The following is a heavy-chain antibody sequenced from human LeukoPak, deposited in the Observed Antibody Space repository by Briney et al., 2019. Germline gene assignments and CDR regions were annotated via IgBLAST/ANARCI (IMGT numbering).Heavy chain of an antibody. CDR3: TFGSYYYYAMDV. D-gene: IGHD3-16*01. V-gene: IGHV3-49*04. CDR2: IRSKAYGGTT. Sequence: GGSLRLSCTASGFTFGDYAMSWVRQAPGKGPEWVGFIRSKAYGGTTEYAASVKGRFTISRDDSKSIAYLQMNSLKTEDAAIYYCTFGSYYYYAMDVWGQGTTVTVSS. CDR1: GFTFGDYA. J-gene: IGHJ6*02.